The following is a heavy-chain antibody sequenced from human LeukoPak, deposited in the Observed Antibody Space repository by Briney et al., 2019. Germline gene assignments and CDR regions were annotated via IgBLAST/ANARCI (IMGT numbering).Heavy chain of an antibody. Sequence: GGSLRLSCAASGFTFSSSAMSWVRQAPGKGLEWVSAISGSGGSTYYADSVKGRFTISRDNSKNTLYLQMNSLRAEDTAVYYCAKALRYFDWLPINWFDPWGQGTLVTVSS. CDR1: GFTFSSSA. D-gene: IGHD3-9*01. V-gene: IGHV3-23*01. J-gene: IGHJ5*02. CDR2: ISGSGGST. CDR3: AKALRYFDWLPINWFDP.